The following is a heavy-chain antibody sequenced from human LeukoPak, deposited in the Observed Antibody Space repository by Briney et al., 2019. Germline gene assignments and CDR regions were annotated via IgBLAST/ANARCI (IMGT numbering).Heavy chain of an antibody. CDR2: ISGSGGST. V-gene: IGHV3-23*01. Sequence: AGGSLRLSCAASGFTFSSYAMSWVRQAPGKGLEWVSAISGSGGSTYYADSVKGRFTISRDNSKNTLYLQMNSLRAEDTAVYYCARLATYYYGSGSLLLSLYFDYWGQGTLVTVSS. CDR3: ARLATYYYGSGSLLLSLYFDY. D-gene: IGHD3-10*01. CDR1: GFTFSSYA. J-gene: IGHJ4*02.